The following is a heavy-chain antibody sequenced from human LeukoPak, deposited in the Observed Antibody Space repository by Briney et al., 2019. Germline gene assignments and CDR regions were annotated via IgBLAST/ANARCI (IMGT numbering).Heavy chain of an antibody. CDR3: ARRPAGGADY. CDR2: INHSGST. V-gene: IGHV4-34*01. J-gene: IGHJ4*02. CDR1: GGSFSGYY. Sequence: PSETLSLTCAVYGGSFSGYYWSWIRQPPGKGLEWIGEINHSGSTNYNPSLKSRVTISVDTSKNQFSLKLSSVTAADTAVYYCARRPAGGADYWGQGTLVTVSS. D-gene: IGHD3-16*01.